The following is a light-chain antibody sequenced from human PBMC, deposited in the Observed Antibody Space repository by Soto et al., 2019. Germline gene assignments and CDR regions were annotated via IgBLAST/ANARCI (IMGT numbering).Light chain of an antibody. CDR1: SSSIGAGYD. J-gene: IGLJ2*01. CDR2: GDS. V-gene: IGLV1-40*01. Sequence: QSVLTQPPSVSGAPGQRVTISCTGGSSSIGAGYDVHLYQHLPGTAPKLLIYGDSNRPSGVPDRFSGSKSGTSASLAITGLQAEDEGDYYCQSYDSSLSGRVVFGGGTKLTVL. CDR3: QSYDSSLSGRVV.